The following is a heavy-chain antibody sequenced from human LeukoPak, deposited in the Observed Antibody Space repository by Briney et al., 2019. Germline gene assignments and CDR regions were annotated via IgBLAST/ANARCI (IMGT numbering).Heavy chain of an antibody. D-gene: IGHD1-26*01. CDR3: ASLSYYFSDY. J-gene: IGHJ4*02. CDR2: INHSGST. V-gene: IGHV4-34*01. Sequence: PSETLSLTCAVYGGSFSGYYWSWIRQPPGKGLEWIGEINHSGSTNYNLSLKSRVTISVDTSKNQFSLKPSSVTAADTAVYYCASLSYYFSDYWGQGTLVTVSS. CDR1: GGSFSGYY.